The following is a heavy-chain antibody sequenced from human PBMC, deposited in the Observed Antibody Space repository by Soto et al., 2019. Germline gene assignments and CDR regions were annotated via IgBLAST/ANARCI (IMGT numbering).Heavy chain of an antibody. CDR2: VDYSGTA. J-gene: IGHJ4*02. D-gene: IGHD1-20*01. V-gene: IGHV4-39*01. CDR3: GRITGRHLDY. Sequence: SETLSLTCTVSSGSISVTNVFWGWVRQPPGKGLEWIGNVDYSGTAYFSPSLATRVTFHVDTSKNQFSLTLYSVTAADTAVYYCGRITGRHLDYWGQGILVNVS. CDR1: SGSISVTNVF.